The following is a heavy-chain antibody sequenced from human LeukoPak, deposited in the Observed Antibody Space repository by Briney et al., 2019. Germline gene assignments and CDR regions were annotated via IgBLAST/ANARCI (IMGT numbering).Heavy chain of an antibody. CDR2: ISYDGSNK. V-gene: IGHV3-30*04. Sequence: GGSLRLSCAASGFTFSSYAMHWVCQAPGKGLEGVAVISYDGSNKYYADSVKGRFTISRDNSKNTLYLQMNSLRAEDTAVYYCARWTCSSTSCYASWFDPWGQGTLVTVSS. D-gene: IGHD2-2*01. CDR1: GFTFSSYA. J-gene: IGHJ5*02. CDR3: ARWTCSSTSCYASWFDP.